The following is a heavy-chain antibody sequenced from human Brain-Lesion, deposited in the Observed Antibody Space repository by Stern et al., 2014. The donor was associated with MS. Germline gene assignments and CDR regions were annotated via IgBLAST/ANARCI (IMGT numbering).Heavy chain of an antibody. CDR2: IFNSGRT. V-gene: IGHV4-61*02. J-gene: IGHJ6*02. D-gene: IGHD2-2*01. CDR1: GGSISSGGYY. CDR3: ARGRVVPGFQYYATDV. Sequence: QVQLVQSGPGLVKPSQTLSLSCTVSGGSISSGGYYWSWIRQPAGKGLEWIGRIFNSGRTSYNPSLKSRVTISIDPPKNQFSLRLNPMTAADTAVYYCARGRVVPGFQYYATDVWGQGTTVIVSS.